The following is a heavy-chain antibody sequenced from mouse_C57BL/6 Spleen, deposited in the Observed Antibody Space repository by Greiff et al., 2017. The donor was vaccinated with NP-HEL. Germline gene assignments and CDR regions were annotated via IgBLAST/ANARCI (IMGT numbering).Heavy chain of an antibody. CDR1: GYSITSGYY. D-gene: IGHD1-1*01. CDR3: ARERNYYGSRGLDY. J-gene: IGHJ2*01. CDR2: ISYDGSN. Sequence: EVQRVESGPGLVKPSQSLSLTCSVTGYSITSGYYWNWIRQFPGNKLEWMGYISYDGSNNYNPSLKNRISITRDTSKNQFFLKLNSVTTEDTATYYCARERNYYGSRGLDYWGQGTTLTVSS. V-gene: IGHV3-6*01.